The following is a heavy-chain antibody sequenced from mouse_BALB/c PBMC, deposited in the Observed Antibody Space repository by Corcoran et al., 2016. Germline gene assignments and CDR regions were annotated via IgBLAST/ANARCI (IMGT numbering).Heavy chain of an antibody. CDR1: GFNIKDTY. CDR2: IDPANGNT. Sequence: EVQLQQSGAELVKPGASVTLSCTASGFNIKDTYMHWVKQRPKQGLEWIGRIDPANGNTKYDPKFQGKATITADTSSNTAYLQLSSLTSEDTAVYYCARGRARAPDYLDYWGQGTTLTVSA. J-gene: IGHJ2*01. D-gene: IGHD3-1*01. CDR3: ARGRARAPDYLDY. V-gene: IGHV14-3*02.